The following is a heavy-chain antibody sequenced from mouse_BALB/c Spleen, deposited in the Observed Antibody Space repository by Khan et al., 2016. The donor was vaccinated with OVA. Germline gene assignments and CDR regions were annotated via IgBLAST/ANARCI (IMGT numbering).Heavy chain of an antibody. V-gene: IGHV2-6-5*01. CDR3: AKLYYAHYYAMDY. D-gene: IGHD2-1*01. J-gene: IGHJ4*01. CDR2: IWGGGSI. CDR1: GFSLTDYG. Sequence: QVQLKESGPGLVAPSQSLSITCTVSGFSLTDYGVSWIRQPPGKGLEWLGLIWGGGSIYYNSALKSRLSISKDNSKSQVFLKMNSLQTEDTAMYYCAKLYYAHYYAMDYWGQGTSVTVSS.